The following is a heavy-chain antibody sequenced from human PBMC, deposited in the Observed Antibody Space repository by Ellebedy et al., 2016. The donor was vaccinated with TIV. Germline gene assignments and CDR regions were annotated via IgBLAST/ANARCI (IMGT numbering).Heavy chain of an antibody. CDR2: INSDGRST. V-gene: IGHV3-74*01. J-gene: IGHJ4*02. Sequence: GESLKISCEVSGFTFSTHSMNWVRQAPGKGPEWVSRINSDGRSTTYADSVKGRFTISRDNAKNTLYLQMNSLRAEDTAVYYCARDGIVGGTTEYYFDYWGQGTLVTVSS. D-gene: IGHD1-26*01. CDR1: GFTFSTHS. CDR3: ARDGIVGGTTEYYFDY.